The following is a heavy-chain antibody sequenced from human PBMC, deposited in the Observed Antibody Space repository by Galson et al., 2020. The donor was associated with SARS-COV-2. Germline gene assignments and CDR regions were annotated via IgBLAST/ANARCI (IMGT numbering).Heavy chain of an antibody. J-gene: IGHJ6*03. CDR1: GFTFSSYS. D-gene: IGHD1-1*01. Sequence: GSLRLPCAASGFTFSSYSMNWVRHAPGKGLEWVSYISRSSSTIYYADSVKGRFTISRDNAKNSLYLQMNSLRAEDTAVYYCARGGGSYMDAWGKGTTVTVSS. CDR3: ARGGGSYMDA. CDR2: ISRSSSTI. V-gene: IGHV3-48*04.